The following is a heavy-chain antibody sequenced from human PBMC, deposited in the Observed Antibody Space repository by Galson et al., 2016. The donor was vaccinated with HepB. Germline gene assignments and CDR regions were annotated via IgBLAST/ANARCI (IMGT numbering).Heavy chain of an antibody. CDR3: TKEHYTGWPTLES. D-gene: IGHD2-8*02. V-gene: IGHV3-43*01. J-gene: IGHJ5*02. Sequence: SLRLSCAASGFTFQRYSMHWVRQVPGKGLEWLSLIRGNAKVANDAVSVRGRFTVSRDNSKDILYLEMKNLRSEDTALYYCTKEHYTGWPTLESWGQGTLVTVSS. CDR1: GFTFQRYS. CDR2: IRGNAKVA.